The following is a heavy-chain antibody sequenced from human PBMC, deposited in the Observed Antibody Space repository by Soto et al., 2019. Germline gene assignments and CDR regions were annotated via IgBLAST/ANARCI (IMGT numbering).Heavy chain of an antibody. CDR3: ARDRSSSTSCCDNWFDP. D-gene: IGHD2-2*01. CDR2: ISSSSSYI. CDR1: GFTFSSYS. V-gene: IGHV3-21*01. Sequence: GSLRLSCAASGFTFSSYSMNWVRQAPGKGLEWVSSISSSSSYIYYADSVKGRFTISRDNAKNSLYLQMNSLRAEDTAVYYCARDRSSSTSCCDNWFDPWGQGTLVTVSS. J-gene: IGHJ5*02.